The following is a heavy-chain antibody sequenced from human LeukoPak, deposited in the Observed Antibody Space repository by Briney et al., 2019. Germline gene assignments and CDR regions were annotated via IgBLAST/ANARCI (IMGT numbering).Heavy chain of an antibody. Sequence: GESLKISCKGSGYSFTSYWIGWVRQMPGKGPEWMGIIYPGDSDTRYSPSFQGQVTISADKSISTAYLQWSSLKASDTAMYYCARRRGGWRPTGWFDPWGQGTLVTVSS. CDR3: ARRRGGWRPTGWFDP. J-gene: IGHJ5*02. CDR2: IYPGDSDT. V-gene: IGHV5-51*01. CDR1: GYSFTSYW. D-gene: IGHD6-19*01.